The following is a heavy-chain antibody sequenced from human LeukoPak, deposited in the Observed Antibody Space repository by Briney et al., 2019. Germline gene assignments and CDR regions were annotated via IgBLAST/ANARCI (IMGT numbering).Heavy chain of an antibody. CDR3: ASSKTHYYDSSGYLAFDY. D-gene: IGHD3-22*01. V-gene: IGHV4-59*08. Sequence: SETLSLTCTVSGGSISSYYWSWIRQPPGKGLEWIGYIYYSGSTNYNPSLKSRITISVDTSKNQFSLKLSSVTAADTAVYYCASSKTHYYDSSGYLAFDYWGQGTLVTVSS. J-gene: IGHJ4*02. CDR1: GGSISSYY. CDR2: IYYSGST.